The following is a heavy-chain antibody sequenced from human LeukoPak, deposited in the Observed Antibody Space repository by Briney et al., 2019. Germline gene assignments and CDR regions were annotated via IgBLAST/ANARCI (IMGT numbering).Heavy chain of an antibody. Sequence: SETLPLTCTVSGGSISSYYWSWIRQPPGKGLEWTRYIYYSGTTNYNPSLKSRVAISVDTSKNQFSLKLSSVTAADTAVYYCARHRNSGYHSYGMDVWGQGTTVTVSS. J-gene: IGHJ6*02. CDR3: ARHRNSGYHSYGMDV. D-gene: IGHD5-12*01. V-gene: IGHV4-59*08. CDR2: IYYSGTT. CDR1: GGSISSYY.